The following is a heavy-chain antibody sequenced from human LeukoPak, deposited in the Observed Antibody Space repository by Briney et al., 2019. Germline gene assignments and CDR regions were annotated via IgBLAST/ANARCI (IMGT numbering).Heavy chain of an antibody. CDR2: ISGSSSYT. Sequence: PGGSLRLSCAASGFTFSDYYMSWIRQAPGKGLEWVSYISGSSSYTNYADSVKGRFTISRDNAKNSLYLQMNSLRAEDTAVYYCARSSYSSSSSVWGQGTMVTVSS. J-gene: IGHJ3*01. CDR1: GFTFSDYY. D-gene: IGHD6-6*01. V-gene: IGHV3-11*03. CDR3: ARSSYSSSSSV.